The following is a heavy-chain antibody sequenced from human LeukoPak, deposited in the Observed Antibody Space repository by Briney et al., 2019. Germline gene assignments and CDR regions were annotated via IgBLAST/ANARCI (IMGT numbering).Heavy chain of an antibody. CDR3: ARQGVEYYYDSSGCDY. CDR2: IYYSGRT. V-gene: IGHV4-59*08. D-gene: IGHD3-22*01. J-gene: IGHJ4*02. CDR1: GDSISNYY. Sequence: SETLSLTCTVSGDSISNYYWRWLRQPPGKGREWFGNIYYSGRTNYNPSLKSRVTISVDTSKNQFSLKLSSVTAADTAVYYCARQGVEYYYDSSGCDYWGEGTLGTVSS.